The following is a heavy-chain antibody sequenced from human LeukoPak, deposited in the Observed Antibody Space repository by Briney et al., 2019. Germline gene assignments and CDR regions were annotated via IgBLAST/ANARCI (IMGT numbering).Heavy chain of an antibody. J-gene: IGHJ4*02. CDR3: AKDRFLGSENYGQFDC. Sequence: GGPLRLSCTASGFTFSSYAMSWVRQAPGKGLEWVSAVSGSGGRTYNADSVKGRFTTSRDNSKNTLYLQINSLRAEDTAVYYCAKDRFLGSENYGQFDCWGQGTLVTVSS. CDR2: VSGSGGRT. V-gene: IGHV3-23*01. D-gene: IGHD3-10*01. CDR1: GFTFSSYA.